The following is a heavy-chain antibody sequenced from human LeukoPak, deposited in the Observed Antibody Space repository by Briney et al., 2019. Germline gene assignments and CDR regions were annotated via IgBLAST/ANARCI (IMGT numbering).Heavy chain of an antibody. CDR1: GGSISSYY. D-gene: IGHD1-1*01. V-gene: IGHV4-59*08. Sequence: SETLSLTCTVSGGSISSYYWSWIRQPPGKGLEWIGYIYYSGSTNYNPSLKSRVTISVDTSKNQFSLKVSSVTAADTAVYYCARHVGGTTYDYWGQGTLVTVSS. J-gene: IGHJ4*02. CDR3: ARHVGGTTYDY. CDR2: IYYSGST.